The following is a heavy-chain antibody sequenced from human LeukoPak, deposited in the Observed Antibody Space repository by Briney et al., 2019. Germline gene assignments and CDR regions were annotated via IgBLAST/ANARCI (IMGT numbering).Heavy chain of an antibody. Sequence: SQTLSPTCAVSGGSISSRGYSWSWIRRPPGKGLEWIWYIFHSGSTHYNPSLKTRVTISVDRSKNQFSLKLGSVTAADTAVYYCARDNGYGLDYWGQGTLVTVSS. D-gene: IGHD3-10*01. J-gene: IGHJ4*02. CDR3: ARDNGYGLDY. CDR1: GGSISSRGYS. CDR2: IFHSGST. V-gene: IGHV4-30-2*01.